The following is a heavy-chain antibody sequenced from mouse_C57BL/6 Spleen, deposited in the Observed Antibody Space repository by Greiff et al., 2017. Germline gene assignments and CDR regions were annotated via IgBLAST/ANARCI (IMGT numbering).Heavy chain of an antibody. D-gene: IGHD4-1*01. J-gene: IGHJ2*01. CDR1: GYAFTNYL. CDR2: INPGSGGT. Sequence: VQLQQSGAELVRPGTSVKVSCTASGYAFTNYLIEWVKQRPGQGLEWIGVINPGSGGTNYNEKFKGKATLTADKSSSTAYVQLSSLTSEDAAVYFCARGKLGRRDFGYWGQGTTLTVSS. V-gene: IGHV1-54*01. CDR3: ARGKLGRRDFGY.